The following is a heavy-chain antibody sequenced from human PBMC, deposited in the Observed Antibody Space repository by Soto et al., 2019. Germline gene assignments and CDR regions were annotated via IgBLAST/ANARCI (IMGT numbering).Heavy chain of an antibody. CDR2: INSDGTIT. V-gene: IGHV3-74*01. CDR3: TNWNYVDY. D-gene: IGHD1-1*01. Sequence: EVRLVESGGGLVQPGGSLRLSCAASGFTFSNSWMHWVRQPPGKGPVWVARINSDGTITNYADSVKGRFTISRDNAKDTLSLQMNRLGAEDTAVYYCTNWNYVDYWGQGTLVTVSS. J-gene: IGHJ4*02. CDR1: GFTFSNSW.